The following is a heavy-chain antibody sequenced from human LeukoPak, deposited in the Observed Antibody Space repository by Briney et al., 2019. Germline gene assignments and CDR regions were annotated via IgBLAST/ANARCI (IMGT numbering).Heavy chain of an antibody. CDR3: AREPVVLVPAAIFNRFDP. D-gene: IGHD2-2*01. CDR1: GGTFSSYA. Sequence: ASVKVPCKASGGTFSSYAISWVRQAPGQGLEWMGGIIPIFGTANYAQKFQGRVTITADESTSTAYMELSRLRSDDTAVYYCAREPVVLVPAAIFNRFDPWGQGTLVTVSS. V-gene: IGHV1-69*01. J-gene: IGHJ5*02. CDR2: IIPIFGTA.